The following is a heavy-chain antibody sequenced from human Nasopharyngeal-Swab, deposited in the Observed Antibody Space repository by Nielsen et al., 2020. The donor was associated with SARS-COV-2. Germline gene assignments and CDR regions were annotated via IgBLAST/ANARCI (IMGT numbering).Heavy chain of an antibody. CDR2: TYYRSKWYN. V-gene: IGHV6-1*01. CDR3: ARGPKHVLWGITLVRGVALGDY. CDR1: GDSVSSNSAA. D-gene: IGHD3-10*01. J-gene: IGHJ4*02. Sequence: SQTLSLTCAISGDSVSSNSAAWNWIRQSPSRGLEWLGRTYYRSKWYNDYAVSVKSRITINPDTSKNQFSLRLSSVTAADTAVYYCARGPKHVLWGITLVRGVALGDYWGQGILVTVSS.